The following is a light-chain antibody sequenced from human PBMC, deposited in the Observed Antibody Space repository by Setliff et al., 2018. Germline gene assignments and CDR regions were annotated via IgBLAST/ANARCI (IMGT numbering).Light chain of an antibody. CDR1: SSDIGGYKY. J-gene: IGLJ1*01. V-gene: IGLV2-8*01. CDR2: EVN. Sequence: LAQPPSASGSPGQSVTISCTGTSSDIGGYKYVSWYQQHPGKAPKLMIYEVNKRPSGVPDRFSGSKSGNTASLTVSGLQAEDEADYYCSSNIGSNNFDVFGTGTKGTVL. CDR3: SSNIGSNNFDV.